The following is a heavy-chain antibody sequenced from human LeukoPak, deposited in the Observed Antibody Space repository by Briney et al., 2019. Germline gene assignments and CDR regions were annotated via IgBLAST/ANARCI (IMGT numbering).Heavy chain of an antibody. Sequence: GGCLRLACSAYGYTFSSYWRHWVRQAPARGPVCVSRTSTDGSYTTYADSVKGRFTISRDNAKNMLFLQMNSLRAEDTAVYYCAREDGSGTYGGAFDIWGQGTVVTVSS. J-gene: IGHJ3*02. CDR3: AREDGSGTYGGAFDI. CDR1: GYTFSSYW. CDR2: TSTDGSYT. V-gene: IGHV3-74*01. D-gene: IGHD3-10*01.